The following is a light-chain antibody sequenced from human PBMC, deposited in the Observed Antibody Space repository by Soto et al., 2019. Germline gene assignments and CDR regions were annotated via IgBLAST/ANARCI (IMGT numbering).Light chain of an antibody. J-gene: IGLJ2*01. CDR1: SGHSNYA. Sequence: QPVLTQSPSASASLGASVKLTCTLSSGHSNYAIAWHQQQPEKGPRFLMKLNSDGSHSKGDGIPDRFSGSSSGAERYLTIYPLQPADEAAYYCQTWVTGIHIFGGGTKLTVL. V-gene: IGLV4-69*01. CDR3: QTWVTGIHI. CDR2: LNSDGSH.